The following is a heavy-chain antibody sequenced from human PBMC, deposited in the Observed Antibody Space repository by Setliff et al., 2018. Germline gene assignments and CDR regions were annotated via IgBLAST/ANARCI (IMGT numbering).Heavy chain of an antibody. CDR2: IYPGDSDT. CDR3: ARVVGADGMGIDY. Sequence: SLKISCRGSGYTFSDYWIGWVRQMPGKGLEWMGIIYPGDSDTRYSPSFQGQVTFSADKSISTAYLQWSSLKASDTATYYCARVVGADGMGIDYWGQGTVVTV. D-gene: IGHD2-15*01. J-gene: IGHJ4*02. V-gene: IGHV5-51*01. CDR1: GYTFSDYW.